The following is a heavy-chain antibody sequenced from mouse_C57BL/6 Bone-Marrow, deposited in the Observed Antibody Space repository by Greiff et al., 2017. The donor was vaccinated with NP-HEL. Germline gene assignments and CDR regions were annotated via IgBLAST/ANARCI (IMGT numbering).Heavy chain of an antibody. CDR1: GFTFSDYY. Sequence: EVQLVESGGGLVQPGGSLKLSCAASGFTFSDYYMYWVRQTPEKRLEWVAYISNGGGSTYYPDTVKGRFTISRDNAKNTLYLQMSRLKSEDTAMYYCARGLTGTAYWGQGTLVTVSA. CDR2: ISNGGGST. CDR3: ARGLTGTAY. D-gene: IGHD4-1*01. J-gene: IGHJ3*01. V-gene: IGHV5-12*01.